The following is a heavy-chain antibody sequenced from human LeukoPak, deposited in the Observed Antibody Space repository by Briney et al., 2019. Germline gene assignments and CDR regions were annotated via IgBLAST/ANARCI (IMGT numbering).Heavy chain of an antibody. V-gene: IGHV1-69*05. D-gene: IGHD3-22*01. Sequence: SVKVSCKASGGAFSIYAISWVRQAPGQGLEWMGGIIPIFGTANYAQKFQGRVTITTEESTSTAYMELSSLRSEDTAVYYCARDVRVGGYYDSSGYYFNWFDPWGQGTLVTVS. CDR2: IIPIFGTA. CDR3: ARDVRVGGYYDSSGYYFNWFDP. J-gene: IGHJ5*02. CDR1: GGAFSIYA.